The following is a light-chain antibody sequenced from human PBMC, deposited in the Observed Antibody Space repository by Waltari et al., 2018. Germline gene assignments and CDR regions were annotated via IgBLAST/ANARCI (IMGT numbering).Light chain of an antibody. Sequence: QSVLTQPPSASGTPGQRVTISCSGSDSNIGGNSVNWYQQVPGTAPRFLIYSNSQRTAGVPDRFAGPKSGTSASLAISGLQSEDEADYYCASWDDSLSGSWVFGSGTKVTVL. V-gene: IGLV1-44*01. CDR2: SNS. J-gene: IGLJ6*01. CDR1: DSNIGGNS. CDR3: ASWDDSLSGSWV.